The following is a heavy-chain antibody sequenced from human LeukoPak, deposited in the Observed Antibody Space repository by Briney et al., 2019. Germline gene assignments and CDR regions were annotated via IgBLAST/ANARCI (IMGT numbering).Heavy chain of an antibody. CDR3: AKDYFRTTINSPYYSDY. CDR2: ISFDGSKE. J-gene: IGHJ4*02. CDR1: GFTFSNYG. Sequence: GGSLRLSCAASGFTFSNYGLHWVRQAPGRGLEWVAAISFDGSKEYYGDSVRGRFTISRDNSKNTLYLQMSSLRPEDTAVYYCAKDYFRTTINSPYYSDYWGQGTLVTVSS. D-gene: IGHD1/OR15-1a*01. V-gene: IGHV3-30*18.